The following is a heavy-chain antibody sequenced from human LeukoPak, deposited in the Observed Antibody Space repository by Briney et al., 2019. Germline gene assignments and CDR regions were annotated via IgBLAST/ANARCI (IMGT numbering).Heavy chain of an antibody. J-gene: IGHJ4*02. D-gene: IGHD3-9*01. CDR3: ARGPFDWLWDY. Sequence: PGGSLRLSCAASGFTFSSYAMHWVRQAPGKGLEWVAVISYDGSNKYYADSVKGRFTISGDNSKNTLYLQMNSLRAEDTAVYYCARGPFDWLWDYWGQGTLVTVSS. V-gene: IGHV3-30*04. CDR1: GFTFSSYA. CDR2: ISYDGSNK.